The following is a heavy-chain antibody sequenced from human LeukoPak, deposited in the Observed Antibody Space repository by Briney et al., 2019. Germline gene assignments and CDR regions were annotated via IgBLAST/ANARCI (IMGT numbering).Heavy chain of an antibody. CDR2: ILYDGSHE. D-gene: IGHD4-11*01. CDR3: ARSPRDYSKGYFDS. J-gene: IGHJ4*02. CDR1: GFTFSSYS. Sequence: GGSLRLSCAASGFTFSSYSMHWGRQAPGKGLEWVANILYDGSHEFYADSVKGRFTISRDNSKNTLYLQMNSLRAEDTAAYYCARSPRDYSKGYFDSWGQGILVTVSS. V-gene: IGHV3-30*04.